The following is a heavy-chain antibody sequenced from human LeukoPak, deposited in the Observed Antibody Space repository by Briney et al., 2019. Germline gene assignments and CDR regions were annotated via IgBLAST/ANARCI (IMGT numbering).Heavy chain of an antibody. Sequence: PGGSRRLSCAASGFTVSRKYMAWVRQAPGKGLEWVSTLYTDGKTYYTDSVEGRFTISRDEFQNTLDLQMNFLRAEDTAVYYCAKTRSTNPDDAFDIWGHGTLVTVSS. CDR1: GFTVSRKY. D-gene: IGHD5/OR15-5a*01. V-gene: IGHV3-53*01. CDR2: LYTDGKT. CDR3: AKTRSTNPDDAFDI. J-gene: IGHJ3*02.